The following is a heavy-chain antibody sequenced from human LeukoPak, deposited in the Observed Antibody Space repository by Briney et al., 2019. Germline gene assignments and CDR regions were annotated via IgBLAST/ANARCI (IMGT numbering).Heavy chain of an antibody. CDR1: GGTFSSYA. CDR2: IIPIFGTA. J-gene: IGHJ6*03. V-gene: IGHV1-69*01. CDR3: ARGDCSSTSCYMGDGGYYYYYMDV. D-gene: IGHD2-2*02. Sequence: SVKVSCKASGGTFSSYAISWVRQAPGQGLEWMGGIIPIFGTANYAQKFQGRVTITADESTSTAYMELSSLRSEDTAVYYCARGDCSSTSCYMGDGGYYYYYMDVWGKGTTVTVSS.